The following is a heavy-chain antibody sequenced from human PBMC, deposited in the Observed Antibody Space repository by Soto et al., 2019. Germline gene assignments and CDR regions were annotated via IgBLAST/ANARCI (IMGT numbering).Heavy chain of an antibody. CDR3: ARARYYYYYGMDV. J-gene: IGHJ6*02. V-gene: IGHV4-30-4*01. CDR1: GGSISSGDYY. CDR2: IYYSGST. Sequence: SETLSLTCTVSGGSISSGDYYWSWTRQPPGKGLEWIGYIYYSGSTYYNPSLKSRVTISVDTSKNQFSLKLSSVTAADTAVYYCARARYYYYYGMDVWGQGTTVTVSS.